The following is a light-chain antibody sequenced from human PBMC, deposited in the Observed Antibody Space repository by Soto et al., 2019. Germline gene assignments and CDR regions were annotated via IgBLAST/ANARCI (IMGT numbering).Light chain of an antibody. CDR3: QQYYSYPLT. V-gene: IGKV1-8*01. J-gene: IGKJ4*01. CDR1: QGISSY. CDR2: AAS. Sequence: AIRMTQSPSVFSASTGDRVTITCRASQGISSYLAWYQQKPGKAPKLLIYAASTLQSGVPSRFSGSGSGTDFTLTISCLQSEDFATYYCQQYYSYPLTFGGGTKVEIK.